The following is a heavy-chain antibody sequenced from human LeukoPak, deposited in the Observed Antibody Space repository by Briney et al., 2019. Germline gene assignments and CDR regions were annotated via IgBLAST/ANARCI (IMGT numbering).Heavy chain of an antibody. CDR2: ISSSGSTI. CDR3: ARDAAPGNCSSTSCYRYYYYYMDV. V-gene: IGHV3-48*03. CDR1: GFTFSSYE. Sequence: GGSLRLSCAASGFTFSSYEMNWVRQAPGKGLEGVSYISSSGSTIYYADSVKGRFTISRDNAKNSLYLQMNSLRAEDTAVYYCARDAAPGNCSSTSCYRYYYYYMDVWGKGTTVTVSS. J-gene: IGHJ6*03. D-gene: IGHD2-2*01.